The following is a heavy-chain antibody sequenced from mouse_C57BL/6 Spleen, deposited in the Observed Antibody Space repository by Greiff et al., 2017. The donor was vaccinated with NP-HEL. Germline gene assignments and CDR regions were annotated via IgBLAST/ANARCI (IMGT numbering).Heavy chain of an antibody. CDR3: VRATYDYDVPMGY. CDR1: GFTFTDYY. Sequence: EVQVVESGGGLVQPGASLRLSCAASGFTFTDYYMSWVRQPPGKAPEWLALIRNKANGYSTEYTASVKGRFTISRDNSQNILYLQMNALRAEDSATYYCVRATYDYDVPMGYWGQGTSVTVSS. V-gene: IGHV7-4*01. J-gene: IGHJ4*01. D-gene: IGHD2-4*01. CDR2: IRNKANGYST.